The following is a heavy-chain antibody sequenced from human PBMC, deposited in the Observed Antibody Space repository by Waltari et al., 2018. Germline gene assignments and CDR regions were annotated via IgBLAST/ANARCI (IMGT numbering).Heavy chain of an antibody. CDR2: IYDGDTT. D-gene: IGHD3-3*01. J-gene: IGHJ4*02. Sequence: DVQLVETGGGLIQPGGSLRLSCAASGFTVNNNYMGWVRQAPGRGLEFVSVIYDGDTTFYADSVKGRFTVSTDASKNTLFLQMNSLRADDTAVYYCAVLRFLRWFVDYWGQGLPVTVSS. CDR3: AVLRFLRWFVDY. CDR1: GFTVNNNY. V-gene: IGHV3-53*02.